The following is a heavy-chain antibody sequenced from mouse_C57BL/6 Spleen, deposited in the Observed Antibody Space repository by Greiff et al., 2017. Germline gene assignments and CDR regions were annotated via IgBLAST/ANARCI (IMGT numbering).Heavy chain of an antibody. CDR1: GYTFTDYE. V-gene: IGHV1-15*01. Sequence: VKLMESGAELVRPGASVTLSCKASGYTFTDYEMHWVKQTPVHGLEWIGAIDPETGGTAYNQKFKGKAILTADKSSSTAYMELRSLTSEDSAVYYCTRRRLLDYWGQGTTLTVSS. J-gene: IGHJ2*01. CDR2: IDPETGGT. CDR3: TRRRLLDY. D-gene: IGHD2-3*01.